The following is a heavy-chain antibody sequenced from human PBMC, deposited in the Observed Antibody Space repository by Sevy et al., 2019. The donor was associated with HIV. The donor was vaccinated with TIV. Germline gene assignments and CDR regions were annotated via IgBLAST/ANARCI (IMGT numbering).Heavy chain of an antibody. CDR1: GFTFSSNW. V-gene: IGHV3-74*01. J-gene: IGHJ1*01. CDR2: INSDGSST. Sequence: GGSLRLSCAASGFTFSSNWMHWVRQAPGKGLVWVSRINSDGSSTNYADSVKGRFTISRDNAKNTLYLQMNSLRAEDTAVYYCARDAFVLVTTGGKKDGYQHWGQGALVTDSS. CDR3: ARDAFVLVTTGGKKDGYQH. D-gene: IGHD4-17*01.